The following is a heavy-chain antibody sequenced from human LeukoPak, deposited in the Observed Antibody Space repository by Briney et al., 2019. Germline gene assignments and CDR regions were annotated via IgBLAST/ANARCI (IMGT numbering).Heavy chain of an antibody. CDR2: IKSNIDGGTA. D-gene: IGHD3-22*01. CDR3: ATDWLDY. V-gene: IGHV3-15*01. J-gene: IGHJ4*02. Sequence: PGGSLRLSRAASGFIFNKAWMTWLRQAPGKGLEWVGRIKSNIDGGTADYAAPVKGRFTVSRDDSRNILYLQMNSLKIEDTAVYYCATDWLDYWGQGTLVTVSS. CDR1: GFIFNKAW.